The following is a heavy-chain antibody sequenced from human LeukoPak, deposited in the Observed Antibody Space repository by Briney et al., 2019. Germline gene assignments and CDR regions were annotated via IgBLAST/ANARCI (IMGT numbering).Heavy chain of an antibody. Sequence: SETLSLTCTVSGDSISSYYWTWIRQPPGKGLEYIGWIHYSGSTDYNPSLKSRVTISLDRSKRQLSLNLRSVTAADTAVYYCARSGGDRVEMPTIIDYWGQGTLVTVSS. CDR3: ARSGGDRVEMPTIIDY. CDR1: GDSISSYY. D-gene: IGHD5-24*01. J-gene: IGHJ4*02. V-gene: IGHV4-59*01. CDR2: IHYSGST.